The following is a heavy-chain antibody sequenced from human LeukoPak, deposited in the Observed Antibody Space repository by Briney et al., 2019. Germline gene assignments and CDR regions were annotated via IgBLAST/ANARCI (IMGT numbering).Heavy chain of an antibody. CDR1: GFTFSSYS. CDR2: ISSSSSYI. V-gene: IGHV3-21*01. Sequence: GGSLRLSCAASGFTFSSYSMNWVRQAPGKGLEWVSSISSSSSYIYYADSVKGRFTISRDNAKNSPYLQMNSLRAEDTAVYYCARDKRKGIAAAGTVDWGQGTLVTVSS. J-gene: IGHJ4*02. CDR3: ARDKRKGIAAAGTVD. D-gene: IGHD6-13*01.